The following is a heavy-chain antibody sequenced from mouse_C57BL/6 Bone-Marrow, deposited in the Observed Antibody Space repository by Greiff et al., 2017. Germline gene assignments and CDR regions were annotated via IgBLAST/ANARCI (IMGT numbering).Heavy chain of an antibody. D-gene: IGHD4-1*01. Sequence: EVQLQESGGDLVKPGGSLKLSCAASGFTFSSYGMSWVRQTPDKRLEWVATISSGGSYTYYPDSVKGRFTISRDNAKNTLYLQMSSLKSEDTAMYYCARHAGTGAMDYWGQGTSVTVSS. CDR3: ARHAGTGAMDY. J-gene: IGHJ4*01. V-gene: IGHV5-6*01. CDR2: ISSGGSYT. CDR1: GFTFSSYG.